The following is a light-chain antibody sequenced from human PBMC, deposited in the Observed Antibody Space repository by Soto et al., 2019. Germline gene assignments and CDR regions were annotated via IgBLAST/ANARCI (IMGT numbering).Light chain of an antibody. V-gene: IGKV1-17*03. Sequence: DIQMTQSPSAMSASVGDRVTITCRASQDITNSLAWLQQQPGKVPKRLIYGASNLQSGVPSRFSGSGSGTEFTLTIRGLEPDDFATYFCLQHDTSPLTFGGGTKVEVK. CDR3: LQHDTSPLT. J-gene: IGKJ4*01. CDR1: QDITNS. CDR2: GAS.